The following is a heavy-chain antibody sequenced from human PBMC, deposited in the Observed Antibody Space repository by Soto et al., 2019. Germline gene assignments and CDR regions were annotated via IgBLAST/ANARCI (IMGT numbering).Heavy chain of an antibody. CDR3: ARVRLDSSGFSDAFDI. J-gene: IGHJ3*02. Sequence: GGSLRLSCAASGFTFRSYWMSWVRQAPGKGLEWVANIKQDESEKYYVDSVKGRFTISRDNSKNTLSLQMNSLRAEDTAVYYCARVRLDSSGFSDAFDIWGQGTMVTVSS. D-gene: IGHD3-22*01. CDR2: IKQDESEK. V-gene: IGHV3-7*03. CDR1: GFTFRSYW.